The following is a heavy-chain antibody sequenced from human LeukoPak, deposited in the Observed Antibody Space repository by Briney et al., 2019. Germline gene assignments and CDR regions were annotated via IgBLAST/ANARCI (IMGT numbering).Heavy chain of an antibody. CDR1: GYTFTSYG. D-gene: IGHD1-1*01. CDR3: ARGRNWRNYYYGMDV. V-gene: IGHV1-18*01. J-gene: IGHJ6*02. CDR2: ISACNGNT. Sequence: ASVKVSCKASGYTFTSYGISWVRQAPGQGLEWMGWISACNGNTNYARKLQGRVTMTTDTSTSTAYMELRSLRSDDTAVYYCARGRNWRNYYYGMDVWGQGTTVTVSS.